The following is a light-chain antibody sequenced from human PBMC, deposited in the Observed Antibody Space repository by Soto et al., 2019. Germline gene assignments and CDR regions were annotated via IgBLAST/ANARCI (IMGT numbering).Light chain of an antibody. V-gene: IGKV1-27*01. CDR1: QGISNY. J-gene: IGKJ1*01. CDR3: QRYNSAPPT. CDR2: GAS. Sequence: DIQMTQSPSSLSSSVGDRVTITCRASQGISNYLAWYQQKPGEVPKLLIYGASTLQSGVPSRFSGSGSGTDFTLTISSLQPEDVATYYCQRYNSAPPTFGQGTKVEIK.